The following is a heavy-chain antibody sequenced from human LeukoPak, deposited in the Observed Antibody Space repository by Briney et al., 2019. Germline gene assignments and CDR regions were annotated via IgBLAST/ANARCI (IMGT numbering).Heavy chain of an antibody. V-gene: IGHV1-2*06. CDR3: ASVTVTTWAPDGHMDV. Sequence: ASVKVSCKASGYTFTGYYMHWVRQAPGQGLEWMGRINPNSGGTNYAQKFQGRVTMTRDTSISTAYMELSRLRIEDTAVYYCASVTVTTWAPDGHMDVWGKGTTVTVSS. CDR2: INPNSGGT. J-gene: IGHJ6*03. CDR1: GYTFTGYY. D-gene: IGHD4-11*01.